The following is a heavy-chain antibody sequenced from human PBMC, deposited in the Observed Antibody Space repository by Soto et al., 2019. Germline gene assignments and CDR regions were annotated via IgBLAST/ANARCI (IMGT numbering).Heavy chain of an antibody. CDR1: GFTFSSHW. D-gene: IGHD5-12*01. Sequence: GGSLRLSCAAAGFTFSSHWMSWVRQAPGKGLEWVANIKGDGSLIHYVDSVKGRFTISRDNAKNSVFLQMNSLRAEDTAVYYCVREWLRWGRGTMVTVSS. J-gene: IGHJ3*01. V-gene: IGHV3-7*01. CDR2: IKGDGSLI. CDR3: VREWLR.